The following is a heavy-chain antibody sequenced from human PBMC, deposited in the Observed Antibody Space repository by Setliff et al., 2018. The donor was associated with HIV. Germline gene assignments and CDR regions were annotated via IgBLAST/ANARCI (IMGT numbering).Heavy chain of an antibody. D-gene: IGHD5-12*01. Sequence: TLSLTCIVSGGSISGSSYYWGWIRQSPGKGLEWIGNMYYSGSTYYNPSLKSRVTISVDTSKNHLSLKLTSVTAADTGLYYCVFGLRFSPFNNWGQGTLVTVSS. CDR2: MYYSGST. J-gene: IGHJ4*02. V-gene: IGHV4-39*02. CDR3: VFGLRFSPFNN. CDR1: GGSISGSSYY.